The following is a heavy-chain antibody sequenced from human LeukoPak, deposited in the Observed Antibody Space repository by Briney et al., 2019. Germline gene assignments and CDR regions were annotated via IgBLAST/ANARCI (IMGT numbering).Heavy chain of an antibody. J-gene: IGHJ6*02. Sequence: GGSLRLSCAASGFTFSSYAMHWVRQAPGKGLEWVAVISYDGSNKYYADSVKGRFTISRDNSKNTLYLQMNSLRAEDTAVYYCARDYYDSSGYYYGMDVWGRGTTVTVSS. CDR1: GFTFSSYA. D-gene: IGHD3-22*01. CDR2: ISYDGSNK. V-gene: IGHV3-30*04. CDR3: ARDYYDSSGYYYGMDV.